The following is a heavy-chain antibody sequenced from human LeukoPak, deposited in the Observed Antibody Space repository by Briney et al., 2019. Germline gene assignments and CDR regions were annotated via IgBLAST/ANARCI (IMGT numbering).Heavy chain of an antibody. Sequence: SGTLSLTCAVSGDSISSSNWWSWVRQPPGKGLEWIGEIYHSGSTNYNPSLKSRVTISVDKSKNQFSLKLSSVTAADTAVYYCARDKRLLVRWGFDPWGQGTLVTISS. D-gene: IGHD3-10*01. CDR1: GDSISSSNW. J-gene: IGHJ5*02. V-gene: IGHV4-4*02. CDR2: IYHSGST. CDR3: ARDKRLLVRWGFDP.